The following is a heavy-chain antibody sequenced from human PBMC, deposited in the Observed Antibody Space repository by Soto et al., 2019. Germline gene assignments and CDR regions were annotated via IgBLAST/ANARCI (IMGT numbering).Heavy chain of an antibody. D-gene: IGHD6-19*01. CDR1: GYTFTSYG. CDR2: ISAYNGNT. CDR3: ARESIAVAGTGYFDY. J-gene: IGHJ4*02. Sequence: ATSVKVSCKDSGYTFTSYGISWVRQAPGQGLEWMGWISAYNGNTNYAQKLQGRVTMTTDTSTSTAYMELRSLRSDDTAVYYCARESIAVAGTGYFDYWGQGTPVTVS. V-gene: IGHV1-18*01.